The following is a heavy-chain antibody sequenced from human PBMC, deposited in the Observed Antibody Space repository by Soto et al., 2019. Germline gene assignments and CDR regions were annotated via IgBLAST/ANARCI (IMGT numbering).Heavy chain of an antibody. V-gene: IGHV1-69*12. Sequence: QVQLVQSGAEVKKPGSSVKVSCKASGGTFRSYVTSWVRQAPGQGLEGLGGIIPMYGTTYHAQTFQGRVTISADESTSTAFLELSSLRSEDTAVYYWARIGTLDWIDDYWGQGTLVTVSS. CDR2: IIPMYGTT. CDR1: GGTFRSYV. D-gene: IGHD1-1*01. CDR3: ARIGTLDWIDDY. J-gene: IGHJ4*02.